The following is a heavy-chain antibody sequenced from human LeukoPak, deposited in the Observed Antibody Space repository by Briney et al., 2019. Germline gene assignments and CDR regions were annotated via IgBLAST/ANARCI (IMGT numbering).Heavy chain of an antibody. CDR2: IYHSGST. CDR1: GYSISSGYY. V-gene: IGHV4-38-2*02. D-gene: IGHD1-26*01. Sequence: SETLSLSCTASGYSISSGYYWGWIRQPPGKGLEWIVSIYHSGSTYYNSSLKSRVTISVDTSKNQFSLKLSSVTAADTAVYYCARKRWDGAIDIWGQGTMVTVSS. J-gene: IGHJ3*02. CDR3: ARKRWDGAIDI.